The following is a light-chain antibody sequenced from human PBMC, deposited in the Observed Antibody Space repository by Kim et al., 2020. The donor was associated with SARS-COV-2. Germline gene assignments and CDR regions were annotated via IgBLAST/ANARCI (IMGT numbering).Light chain of an antibody. V-gene: IGLV3-19*01. CDR1: SLRSFY. CDR3: NSRDSSGNHWV. J-gene: IGLJ3*02. Sequence: AQETTVRITCQRDSLRSFYASCFQQKPGHAPLLVIYGQDNGPSGIPDRFSGSSSGNAASLTITGAQAEDEADYYCNSRDSSGNHWVFGGGTQLTVL. CDR2: GQD.